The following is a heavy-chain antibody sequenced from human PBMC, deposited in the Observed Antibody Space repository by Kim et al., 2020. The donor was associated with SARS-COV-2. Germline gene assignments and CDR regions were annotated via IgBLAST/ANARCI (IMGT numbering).Heavy chain of an antibody. J-gene: IGHJ3*02. CDR1: GFTFGDYA. CDR2: ISWNSGSI. Sequence: GGSLRLSCAASGFTFGDYAMHWVRQAPGKGLEWVSGISWNSGSIGYADSVKGRFTISRDNAKNSLYLQMNSLRAEDTALYYCAKDINEYYYDSSGYYSTNPKLEGLAFDIWGQGTMVTVSS. CDR3: AKDINEYYYDSSGYYSTNPKLEGLAFDI. D-gene: IGHD3-22*01. V-gene: IGHV3-9*01.